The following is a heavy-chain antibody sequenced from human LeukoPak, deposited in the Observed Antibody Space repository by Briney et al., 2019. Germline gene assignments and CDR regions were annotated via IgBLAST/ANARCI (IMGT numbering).Heavy chain of an antibody. CDR1: GFTFSTSA. CDR2: ISPTGGAI. D-gene: IGHD1-1*01. CDR3: ASGIRERGFDY. J-gene: IGHJ4*02. V-gene: IGHV3-21*01. Sequence: GGSLRLSCAASGFTFSTSAMNWVRQAPGRGLEWVSYISPTGGAIFYADSLRGRFTISRDNAKNSLYLQMNSLRAEDTALYFCASGIRERGFDYWGQGTLVTVSS.